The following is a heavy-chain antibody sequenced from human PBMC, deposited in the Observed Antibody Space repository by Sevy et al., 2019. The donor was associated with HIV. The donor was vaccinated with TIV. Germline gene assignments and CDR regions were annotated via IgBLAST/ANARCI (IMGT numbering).Heavy chain of an antibody. CDR1: GGTFSSYA. CDR2: IIPIFGTA. J-gene: IGHJ6*02. D-gene: IGHD2-2*01. Sequence: ASVKVSCKASGGTFSSYAISWVRQAPGQGLEWMGGIIPIFGTANYAQKFQGRVTITADESTSTAYMELSNLRSEDTAVYYCARSHIVVVPAASTFDYYYYGMDVWGQGTTVTVSS. V-gene: IGHV1-69*13. CDR3: ARSHIVVVPAASTFDYYYYGMDV.